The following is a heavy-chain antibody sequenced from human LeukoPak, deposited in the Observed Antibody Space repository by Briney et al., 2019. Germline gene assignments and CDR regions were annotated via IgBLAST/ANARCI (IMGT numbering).Heavy chain of an antibody. J-gene: IGHJ4*02. CDR3: ARDIRSGGNLDYFDY. D-gene: IGHD4-23*01. Sequence: SETMSLTCTVSGGSISSYYWSWIRQPPGKGLEWIGYIYYSGSTNYNPSLKSRVTISVDTSKNQCSLKLSSVTAADTDGYYCARDIRSGGNLDYFDYWGQGTLVTVSS. V-gene: IGHV4-59*12. CDR1: GGSISSYY. CDR2: IYYSGST.